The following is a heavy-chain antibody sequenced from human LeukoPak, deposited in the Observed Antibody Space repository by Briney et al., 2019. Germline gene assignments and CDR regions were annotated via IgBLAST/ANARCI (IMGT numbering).Heavy chain of an antibody. J-gene: IGHJ4*02. V-gene: IGHV3-53*01. CDR3: ARGGGPYYYDSSGYYYLDY. Sequence: ETLSLTCTVSGGSISSNYMSWVRQAPGKGLEWVSVIYSGGSTYYADSVKGRFTISRDNSKNTLYLQVNSLRAEDTAVYYCARGGGPYYYDSSGYYYLDYWGQGTLVTVSS. CDR2: IYSGGST. D-gene: IGHD3-22*01. CDR1: GGSISSNY.